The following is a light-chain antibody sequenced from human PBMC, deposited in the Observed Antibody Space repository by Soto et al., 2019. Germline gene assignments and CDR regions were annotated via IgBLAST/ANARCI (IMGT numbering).Light chain of an antibody. CDR1: QSISNW. CDR2: KAS. Sequence: DIKMTQSPSTLSASVGDRVTITCRASQSISNWLAWYQQKPGKAPKLLIYKASSLQSGVPSRFSGSGSGTEFTLTISSLQPDDFATYYCQQYYDYPRTFGQGTKVDFK. CDR3: QQYYDYPRT. V-gene: IGKV1-5*03. J-gene: IGKJ1*01.